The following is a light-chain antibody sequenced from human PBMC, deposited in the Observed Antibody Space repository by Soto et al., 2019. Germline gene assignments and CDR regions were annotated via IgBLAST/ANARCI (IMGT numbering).Light chain of an antibody. CDR1: SSNIGSNH. CDR3: GTWDSSLSVVL. CDR2: DSN. J-gene: IGLJ3*02. Sequence: QSVLTQPPSVSAAPGQKVTISCSGSSSNIGSNHVSWYHQLPGSAPKLLIYDSNKRPSGIPDRFSGSKSGTSATLGITGLQTGDEADYYCGTWDSSLSVVLFGGGTKLTV. V-gene: IGLV1-51*01.